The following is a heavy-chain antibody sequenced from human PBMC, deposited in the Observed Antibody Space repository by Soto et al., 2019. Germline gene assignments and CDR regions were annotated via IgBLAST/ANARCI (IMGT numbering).Heavy chain of an antibody. J-gene: IGHJ6*02. CDR3: PRLAAMVPYYGMDV. Sequence: EVQLVESGGGLVQPGGSLRLSCAASGFTFSSYWMHWVRQAPGKGLVWVSRINSDGSSTSYADSVKGRFTISRDNAKPTLYLQRISLRAEDTAVYYCPRLAAMVPYYGMDVWGQGTTVTVSS. D-gene: IGHD5-18*01. V-gene: IGHV3-74*01. CDR2: INSDGSST. CDR1: GFTFSSYW.